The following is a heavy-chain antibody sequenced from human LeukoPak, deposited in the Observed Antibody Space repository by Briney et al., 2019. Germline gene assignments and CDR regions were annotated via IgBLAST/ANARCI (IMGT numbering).Heavy chain of an antibody. Sequence: SETLSLTCTVSGDSISSSDFYWGWIRRPPGKGLEWIALINYSGRTFYNPSLESRVTISVDMSKNQFSLRLNSVTAADTAVYYCARRREDLNWFDPWGQGTLVTVSS. D-gene: IGHD5-24*01. J-gene: IGHJ5*02. CDR2: INYSGRT. CDR1: GDSISSSDFY. CDR3: ARRREDLNWFDP. V-gene: IGHV4-39*01.